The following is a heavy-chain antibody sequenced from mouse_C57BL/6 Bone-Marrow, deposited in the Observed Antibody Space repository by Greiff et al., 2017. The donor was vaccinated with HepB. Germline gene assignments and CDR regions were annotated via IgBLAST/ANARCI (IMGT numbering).Heavy chain of an antibody. Sequence: EVKLQESGPELVKPGASVKIPCKASGYTFTDYNMDWVKQSHGKSLEWIGDINPNNGGTIYNQKFKGKATLTVDKSSSTAYMQLSSLTSEDSAVYYCARGWGNFDYWGQGTTLTVSS. CDR3: ARGWGNFDY. J-gene: IGHJ2*01. V-gene: IGHV1-18*01. D-gene: IGHD2-3*01. CDR2: INPNNGGT. CDR1: GYTFTDYN.